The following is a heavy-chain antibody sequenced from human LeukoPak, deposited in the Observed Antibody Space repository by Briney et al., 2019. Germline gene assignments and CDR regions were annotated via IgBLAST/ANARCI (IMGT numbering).Heavy chain of an antibody. CDR1: GGSIGSHY. CDR2: VYDIGST. D-gene: IGHD3-16*01. CDR3: ARGGVLKSVDY. J-gene: IGHJ4*02. Sequence: SETLSLTCTVSGGSIGSHYWTWIRQTPGKGLEWIGYVYDIGSTKYNPSPKSRVTISLDTSKNQFSLRLSSVTAADTAVYYCARGGVLKSVDYWGQGTLVAVSS. V-gene: IGHV4-59*11.